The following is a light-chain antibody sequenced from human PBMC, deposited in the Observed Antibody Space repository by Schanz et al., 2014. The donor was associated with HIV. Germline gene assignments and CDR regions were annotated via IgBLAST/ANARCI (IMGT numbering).Light chain of an antibody. J-gene: IGKJ2*01. CDR2: GAS. Sequence: EIVLTQSPGSLSLSPGGRATLSCGASQSLSSSYLAWYQQKPGQAPRLLIFGASNRATGIPDRFSGSGSGTEFTLTISSLQSEDFATYYCQQCVTYPYTFGQGTKLDIK. CDR1: QSLSSSY. V-gene: IGKV3-20*01. CDR3: QQCVTYPYT.